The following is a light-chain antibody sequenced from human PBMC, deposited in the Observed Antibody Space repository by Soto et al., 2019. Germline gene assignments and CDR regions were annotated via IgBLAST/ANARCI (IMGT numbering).Light chain of an antibody. CDR3: QHYNNWPLT. CDR2: GAS. Sequence: EIVLTQSPGTLSLSPGERATLSCRASQSVSSSYLAWYQQKPGQAPSLLIYGASTRATGAPARFSGSGSGTEFTLTISSLQSEDFAVYYCQHYNNWPLTFGGGTKVDIK. CDR1: QSVSSSY. J-gene: IGKJ4*01. V-gene: IGKV3-15*01.